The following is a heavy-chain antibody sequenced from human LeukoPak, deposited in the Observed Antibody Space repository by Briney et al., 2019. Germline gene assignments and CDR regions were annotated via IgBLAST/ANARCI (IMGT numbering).Heavy chain of an antibody. D-gene: IGHD3-10*01. V-gene: IGHV1-69*13. J-gene: IGHJ4*02. CDR2: LIPIFGTA. Sequence: ASVKVSFKASGGTFSSYAISWVRQAPGQGLEWMGGLIPIFGTANYAQKFQGRVTITADESTSTAYMELSSLTSEDTAVYYRATSDMVRGVIGDYWGQGTLVTVSS. CDR1: GGTFSSYA. CDR3: ATSDMVRGVIGDY.